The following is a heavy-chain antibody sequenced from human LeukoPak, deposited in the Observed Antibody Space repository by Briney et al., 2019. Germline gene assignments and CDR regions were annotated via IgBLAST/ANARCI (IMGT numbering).Heavy chain of an antibody. CDR1: GYTFTGYY. CDR2: INPNSGGT. V-gene: IGHV1-2*02. Sequence: GASVKVSCKASGYTFTGYYMHWVRQAPGQGLEWMGWINPNSGGTNYAQKFQGRVSMTRDTSISTAYMELSRLRSDDTAVYYCARSIRDDILTAWFDPWGQGTLVTVSS. CDR3: ARSIRDDILTAWFDP. J-gene: IGHJ5*02. D-gene: IGHD3-9*01.